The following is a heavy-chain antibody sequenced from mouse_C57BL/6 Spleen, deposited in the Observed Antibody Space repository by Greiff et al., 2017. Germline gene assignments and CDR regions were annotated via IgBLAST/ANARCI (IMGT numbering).Heavy chain of an antibody. V-gene: IGHV5-4*01. CDR3: ARDRSYDGYLYFDY. D-gene: IGHD2-3*01. CDR2: ISDGGSYT. CDR1: GFTFSSYA. Sequence: EVMLVESGGGLVKPGGSLKLSCAASGFTFSSYAMSWVRQTPEKRLEWVATISDGGSYTYYPDNVKGRFTISRDNAKNNLYLQMSHLKSEDTAMYYCARDRSYDGYLYFDYWGQGTTLTVSS. J-gene: IGHJ2*01.